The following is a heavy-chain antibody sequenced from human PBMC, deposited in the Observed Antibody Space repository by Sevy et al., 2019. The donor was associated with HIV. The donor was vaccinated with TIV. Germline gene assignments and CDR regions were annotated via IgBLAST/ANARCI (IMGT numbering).Heavy chain of an antibody. J-gene: IGHJ6*02. Sequence: ASVKVSCKASGGTFSSYAISWVRQAPGQGLEWMGGIIPIFGTVNYAQKFQGRVTITADESTSTAYMELSSLGSEDTAVYYCARATLDASTLVQGVVSHYYYSMDVWGQGTTVTVSS. V-gene: IGHV1-69*13. D-gene: IGHD3-10*01. CDR1: GGTFSSYA. CDR3: ARATLDASTLVQGVVSHYYYSMDV. CDR2: IIPIFGTV.